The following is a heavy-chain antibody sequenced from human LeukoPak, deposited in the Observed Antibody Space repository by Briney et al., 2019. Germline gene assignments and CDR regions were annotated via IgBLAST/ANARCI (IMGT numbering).Heavy chain of an antibody. CDR3: ARAGLDNWFDP. CDR1: GGSISSYY. D-gene: IGHD6-19*01. Sequence: SETLSLTCTVSGGSISSYYWSWIRQPPGKGLEWIGYIYYSGSTNYNPSLKSRVTISVDTSKNQFSLKLSSVTAADTAVYYCARAGLDNWFDPWGQGTLVTVSS. J-gene: IGHJ5*02. V-gene: IGHV4-59*12. CDR2: IYYSGST.